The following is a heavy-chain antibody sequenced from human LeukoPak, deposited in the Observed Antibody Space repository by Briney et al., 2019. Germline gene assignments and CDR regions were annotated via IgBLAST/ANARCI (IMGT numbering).Heavy chain of an antibody. CDR1: GFTFSSYE. CDR2: ISSSGSTI. D-gene: IGHD1-26*01. CDR3: ARETGLYSGSYFDY. Sequence: GGSLRLSCAASGFTFSSYEMNWVRQAPGKGLEWVSYISSSGSTIYYADSVKGRFTISRDNAKNSLYLQMSSLRAEDTAVYYCARETGLYSGSYFDYWGQGTLVTVSS. V-gene: IGHV3-48*03. J-gene: IGHJ4*02.